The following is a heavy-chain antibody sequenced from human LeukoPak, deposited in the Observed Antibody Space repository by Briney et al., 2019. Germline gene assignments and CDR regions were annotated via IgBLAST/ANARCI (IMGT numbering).Heavy chain of an antibody. CDR1: GFTFSSYA. D-gene: IGHD6-19*01. Sequence: GGSLRLSCAASGFTFSSYAMSWVRQAPGKGLEWVSAISGSGGSTYYADSVKGRFTIPRDNSKNTLYLQMNSLRAEDTAVYYCAKVVGGWYGRYYFDYWGQGTLVTVSS. V-gene: IGHV3-23*01. CDR3: AKVVGGWYGRYYFDY. J-gene: IGHJ4*02. CDR2: ISGSGGST.